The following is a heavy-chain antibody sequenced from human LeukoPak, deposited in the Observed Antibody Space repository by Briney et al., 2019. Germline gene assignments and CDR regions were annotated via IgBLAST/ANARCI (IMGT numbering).Heavy chain of an antibody. J-gene: IGHJ5*02. CDR2: INHSGST. CDR1: GGSFSGYY. CDR3: ARVTMIVVVNWFDP. V-gene: IGHV4-34*01. Sequence: SETLSLTCAVYGGSFSGYYWSWIRQPPGKGLEWIGEINHSGSTNYNPSLKSRVTISVDASKNQFSLKLSSVTAADTAVYYCARVTMIVVVNWFDPWGQGTLVTVSS. D-gene: IGHD3-22*01.